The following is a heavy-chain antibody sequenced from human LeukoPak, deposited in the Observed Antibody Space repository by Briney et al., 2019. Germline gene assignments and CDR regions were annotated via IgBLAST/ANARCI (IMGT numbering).Heavy chain of an antibody. V-gene: IGHV4-34*01. Sequence: SETLSLTCAVYGGSFRGYYWGWIRQPPGKGLEWIGEINHSGSSNYNPSLKSRVTISLDTSKNQFSLNLSSVTAADTAVYYCARARYETRIWPKSRYDYYHYMDVWGKGTTVTVSS. CDR1: GGSFRGYY. CDR2: INHSGSS. J-gene: IGHJ6*03. D-gene: IGHD3-3*01. CDR3: ARARYETRIWPKSRYDYYHYMDV.